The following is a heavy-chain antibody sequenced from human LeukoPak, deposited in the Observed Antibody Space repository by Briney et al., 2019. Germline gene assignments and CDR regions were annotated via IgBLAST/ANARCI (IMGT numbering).Heavy chain of an antibody. J-gene: IGHJ4*02. V-gene: IGHV3-48*02. D-gene: IGHD3-10*01. CDR2: ITSSSDTI. CDR3: ARDALGGFDH. CDR1: GFTFSSYN. Sequence: PGGSLRLSCAASGFTFSSYNMNWVRQAPGKGLQWISYITSSSDTIYYADSVKGRFTISRDNAKSSLYLQMNSLRDEDTAVYYCARDALGGFDHWGQGTLVTVSS.